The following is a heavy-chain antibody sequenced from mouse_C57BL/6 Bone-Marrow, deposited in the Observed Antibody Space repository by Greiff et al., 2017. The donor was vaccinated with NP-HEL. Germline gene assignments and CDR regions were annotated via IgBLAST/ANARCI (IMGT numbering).Heavy chain of an antibody. CDR3: TTGTKFAY. J-gene: IGHJ3*01. Sequence: QVQLQQSGAELVRPGASVTLSCKASGYTFTDYEMHWVKQTPVHGLEWIGTIDPETGGTAYNQKFKGKAILTADKSSSTAYMELRSLTSEDSAVYYCTTGTKFAYWGQGTLVTVSA. D-gene: IGHD4-1*01. CDR1: GYTFTDYE. CDR2: IDPETGGT. V-gene: IGHV1-15*01.